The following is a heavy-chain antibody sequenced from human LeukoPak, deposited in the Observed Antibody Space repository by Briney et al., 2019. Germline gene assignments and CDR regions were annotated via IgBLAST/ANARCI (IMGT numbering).Heavy chain of an antibody. Sequence: SETLSLTCTVSGYSISSGYYWGWIRQPPGKGLEWIGSIYHGGSTYYNPSLKSRVTISVDTSKNQFSLKLSSVTAADTAVYYCARGFSGIRAFDIWGQGTMVTVSS. J-gene: IGHJ3*02. CDR2: IYHGGST. CDR1: GYSISSGYY. V-gene: IGHV4-38-2*02. CDR3: ARGFSGIRAFDI. D-gene: IGHD6-25*01.